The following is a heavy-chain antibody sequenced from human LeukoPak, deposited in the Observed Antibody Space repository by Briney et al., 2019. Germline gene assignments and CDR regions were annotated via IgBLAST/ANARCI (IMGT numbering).Heavy chain of an antibody. V-gene: IGHV3-30-3*01. D-gene: IGHD3-9*01. J-gene: IGHJ4*02. CDR1: GFTFSSYA. Sequence: GGSLRLSRAASGFTFSSYAMHWVRQAPGKGLEWVAVISYDGSNKYYADSVKGRFTISRDNSKNTLYLQMNSLRAEDTAVYYCASFDGDYYDYWGQGTLVTVSS. CDR2: ISYDGSNK. CDR3: ASFDGDYYDY.